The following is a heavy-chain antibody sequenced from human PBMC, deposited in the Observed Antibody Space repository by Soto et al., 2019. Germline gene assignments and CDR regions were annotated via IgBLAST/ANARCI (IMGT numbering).Heavy chain of an antibody. CDR2: ISHDGKNK. CDR1: GFTFSSYV. J-gene: IGHJ1*01. D-gene: IGHD3-22*01. CDR3: AREDESSGYAGTFHH. Sequence: QAQLVESGGDVVQPGRSLRLSCAASGFTFSSYVFHWVRQTPGKGLEWVGLISHDGKNKQYADSVKDRFTISRDDSRSELHLKMSSLREEDTALYYCAREDESSGYAGTFHHWGQGTLVTVSP. V-gene: IGHV3-30*04.